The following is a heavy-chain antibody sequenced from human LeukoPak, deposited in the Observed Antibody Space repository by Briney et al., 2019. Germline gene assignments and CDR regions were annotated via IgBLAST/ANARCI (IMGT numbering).Heavy chain of an antibody. V-gene: IGHV4-31*03. CDR1: GGSISSGGYY. J-gene: IGHJ4*02. CDR2: IYYSGST. D-gene: IGHD1-1*01. Sequence: SETLSLTCTVSGGSISSGGYYWSWIRQHPGKGLEWIGYIYYSGSTYYNPSLKSRVTISVDTSKNQFSLKLGSVTAADTAVYYCARGGTGTTASFDYWGQGTLVTVSS. CDR3: ARGGTGTTASFDY.